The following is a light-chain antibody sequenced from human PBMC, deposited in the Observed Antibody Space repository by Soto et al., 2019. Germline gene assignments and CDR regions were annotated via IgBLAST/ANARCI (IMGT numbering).Light chain of an antibody. CDR1: QSVGTY. CDR2: DAS. V-gene: IGKV3-11*01. Sequence: EIVLTQSPVILSLSPGERATLSCRASQSVGTYLDWYQQKPGQAPRLLIYDASNRATGIPARFSGSGSGTDFTLTISSLEPEDFAVYYCQQRVKWPITFGQGTRLEIK. J-gene: IGKJ5*01. CDR3: QQRVKWPIT.